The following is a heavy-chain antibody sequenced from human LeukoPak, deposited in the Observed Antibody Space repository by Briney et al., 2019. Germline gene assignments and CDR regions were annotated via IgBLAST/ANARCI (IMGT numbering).Heavy chain of an antibody. J-gene: IGHJ2*01. V-gene: IGHV4-39*01. CDR1: GGSISSSSYY. CDR3: ARRLQLGSHWYFDL. Sequence: SETLSLTCTVSGGSISSSSYYWGWIRQPPGKGLEWIGSIYYTGSTYYNPSLKSRVTISVDTSKNQFSLKLSSVTAADTAVYYCARRLQLGSHWYFDLWGCGTLVTVSS. CDR2: IYYTGST. D-gene: IGHD6-13*01.